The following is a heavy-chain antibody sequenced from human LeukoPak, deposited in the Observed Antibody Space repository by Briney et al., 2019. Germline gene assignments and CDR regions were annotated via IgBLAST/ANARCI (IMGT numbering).Heavy chain of an antibody. V-gene: IGHV1-46*01. J-gene: IGHJ4*02. D-gene: IGHD3-22*01. CDR2: INLSGGST. CDR3: AREYYDSNRRDYFDY. CDR1: GYTFTSYY. Sequence: RASVKVSCKASGYTFTSYYMHWVRQAPGQGLEWMGIINLSGGSTSYAQKFQGRVTMTTDTSTSTAYMELRSLRSDDTAVYYCAREYYDSNRRDYFDYWGQGTLVTVSS.